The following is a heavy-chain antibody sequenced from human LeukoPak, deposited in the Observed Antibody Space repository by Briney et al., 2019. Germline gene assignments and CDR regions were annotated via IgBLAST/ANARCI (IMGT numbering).Heavy chain of an antibody. CDR2: IYSGGST. CDR3: AKHKYDFWSGYLYYFDY. V-gene: IGHV3-53*01. J-gene: IGHJ4*02. Sequence: GGSLRLSCAASGFTVSSNYMNWVRQAPGKGLEWVSVIYSGGSTYYADSVKGRFTISRDNSKNTLYLQMNSLRAEDTAVYYCAKHKYDFWSGYLYYFDYWGQGTLVTVSS. CDR1: GFTVSSNY. D-gene: IGHD3-3*01.